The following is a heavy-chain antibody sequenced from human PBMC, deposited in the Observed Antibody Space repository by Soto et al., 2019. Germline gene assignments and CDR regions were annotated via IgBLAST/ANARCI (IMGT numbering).Heavy chain of an antibody. CDR2: IKSKTDGGTT. Sequence: GGSLRLSCAASGFTFSNAWMSWVRQAPGKGLEWVGRIKSKTDGGTTDYAAPVKGRFTISRDDSKNTLYLQMNSLKTEDTAVYYCSCVVVVAATPAVDYWGQGTLVTVSS. D-gene: IGHD2-15*01. CDR3: SCVVVVAATPAVDY. V-gene: IGHV3-15*01. CDR1: GFTFSNAW. J-gene: IGHJ4*02.